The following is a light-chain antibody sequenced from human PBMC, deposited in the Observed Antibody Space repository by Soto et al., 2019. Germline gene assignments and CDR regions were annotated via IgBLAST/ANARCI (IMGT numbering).Light chain of an antibody. J-gene: IGKJ1*01. V-gene: IGKV1-27*01. CDR1: QGISNY. CDR3: QKYNSAPRT. CDR2: AAS. Sequence: DIQMTQSPSSLSASVGDRVTITCRGSQGISNYLAWYQQKPGKVPKLLIYAASTLQSGVPSRFSGSGSGTDFTLTISSLQPEDVATYYCQKYNSAPRTFGQGTKVDIK.